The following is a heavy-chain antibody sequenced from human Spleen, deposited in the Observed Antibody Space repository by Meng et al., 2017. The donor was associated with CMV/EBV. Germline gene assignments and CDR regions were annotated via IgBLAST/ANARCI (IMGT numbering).Heavy chain of an antibody. Sequence: GESLKISCAASGFTFSSYSMNWVRQAPGKGLEWVSSISSSSSNIYYADSVKGRFTISRDNAKNSLNLQMNSRRVEDTAVYFCARELGGYSNGNNSGYYHFGMDVWCQGTTVPVSS. V-gene: IGHV3-21*01. J-gene: IGHJ6*02. CDR1: GFTFSSYS. CDR2: ISSSSSNI. D-gene: IGHD5-18*01. CDR3: ARELGGYSNGNNSGYYHFGMDV.